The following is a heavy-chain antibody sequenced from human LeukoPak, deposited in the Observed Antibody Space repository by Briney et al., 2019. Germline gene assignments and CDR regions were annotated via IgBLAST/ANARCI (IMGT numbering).Heavy chain of an antibody. CDR1: GFTFDDYG. V-gene: IGHV3-20*04. CDR2: INWNGGST. CDR3: ARGHVVGASYRIGPFYCFDY. J-gene: IGHJ4*02. Sequence: GGSLRLSCAASGFTFDDYGMSWVRQAPGKGPEWVSGINWNGGSTGYADSVKGRFTISRDNAKNSLYLQMNSLRAEDTALYYCARGHVVGASYRIGPFYCFDYWGQGTLVTVSS. D-gene: IGHD1-26*01.